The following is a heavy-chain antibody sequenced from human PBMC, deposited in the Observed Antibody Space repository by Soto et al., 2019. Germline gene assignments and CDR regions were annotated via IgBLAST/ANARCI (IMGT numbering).Heavy chain of an antibody. D-gene: IGHD5-18*01. V-gene: IGHV4-31*03. CDR1: GGSISSGGYY. J-gene: IGHJ4*02. Sequence: QTLSLTCTVSGGSISSGGYYWSWIRQHPGKGLEWIGYIYYSGSTYYNPSLKSRVTISVDTSKNQFSLKLSSVTAADTAVYYCAVTRVDTAMVFYWGQGTLVTVSS. CDR2: IYYSGST. CDR3: AVTRVDTAMVFY.